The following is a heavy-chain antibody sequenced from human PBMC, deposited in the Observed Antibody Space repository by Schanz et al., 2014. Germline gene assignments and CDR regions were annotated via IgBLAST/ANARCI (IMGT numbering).Heavy chain of an antibody. CDR1: GGTFSSDT. D-gene: IGHD2-15*01. J-gene: IGHJ3*02. CDR3: ARGGGPEDVFDI. Sequence: QVHLVQSGAEVKKPGSSVKVSCKASGGTFSSDTFSWVRQAPGQGLEWMGRIIPIHGIVNYAQRFQDRVRITADKSTSTAYMELSSLRSDDTAVYYCARGGGPEDVFDIWGQGTIXTVSS. CDR2: IIPIHGIV. V-gene: IGHV1-69*02.